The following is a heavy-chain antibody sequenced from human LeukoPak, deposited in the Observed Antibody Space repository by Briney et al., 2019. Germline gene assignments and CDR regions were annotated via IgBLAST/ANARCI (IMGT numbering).Heavy chain of an antibody. CDR2: INHSGST. Sequence: SETLSLTCAVYGGSFSGYYWSWIRQPPGKGLEWIGEINHSGSTNYNPSLKSRVTISVDTSKNQFSLKLSSVTAADTAVYYCATSPVSYSSSWYGPNWFDPWGQGTLVTVSS. V-gene: IGHV4-34*01. CDR3: ATSPVSYSSSWYGPNWFDP. CDR1: GGSFSGYY. D-gene: IGHD6-13*01. J-gene: IGHJ5*02.